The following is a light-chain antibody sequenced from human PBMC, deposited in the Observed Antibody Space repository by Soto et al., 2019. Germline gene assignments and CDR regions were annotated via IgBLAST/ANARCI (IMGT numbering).Light chain of an antibody. J-gene: IGKJ1*01. V-gene: IGKV3-20*01. Sequence: EIVLTQSPGTLSLSPGERATLSCRASQSVGSNYLAWYQLKPGQAPRLLIYGASSRATGIPDRFSGSGSGTDFTLTISRLDPEDFAVYFCQQYGSSPRTFGQGTKVEIK. CDR1: QSVGSNY. CDR3: QQYGSSPRT. CDR2: GAS.